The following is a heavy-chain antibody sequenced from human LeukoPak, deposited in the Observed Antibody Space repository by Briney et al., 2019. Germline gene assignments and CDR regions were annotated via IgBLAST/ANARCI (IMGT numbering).Heavy chain of an antibody. V-gene: IGHV1-2*02. CDR1: GYTFTGYY. CDR3: ARARITMVRGVIKSAFDI. D-gene: IGHD3-10*01. Sequence: ASVKVSCKASGYTFTGYYMHWVRQAPGQGLEWMGWINPNSGGTNYAQKFQGRVTMTRDTSISTAYMELSRLRSDDTAVYYCARARITMVRGVIKSAFDIWGRGTMVTVSS. J-gene: IGHJ3*02. CDR2: INPNSGGT.